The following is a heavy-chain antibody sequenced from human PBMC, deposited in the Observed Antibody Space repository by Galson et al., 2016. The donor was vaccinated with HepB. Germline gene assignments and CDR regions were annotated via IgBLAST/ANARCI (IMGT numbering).Heavy chain of an antibody. CDR1: GGTFSSDT. J-gene: IGHJ4*02. CDR3: ARYSERGIPARPLDY. D-gene: IGHD6-6*01. CDR2: INPFFGTT. V-gene: IGHV1-69*06. Sequence: SVKVSCKASGGTFSSDTITWVRQAPGQGLEWMGEINPFFGTTKYAQEFQGRVTITADKSTSTAHMELSGLRSEDTAVYYCARYSERGIPARPLDYWGQGTLVTVSS.